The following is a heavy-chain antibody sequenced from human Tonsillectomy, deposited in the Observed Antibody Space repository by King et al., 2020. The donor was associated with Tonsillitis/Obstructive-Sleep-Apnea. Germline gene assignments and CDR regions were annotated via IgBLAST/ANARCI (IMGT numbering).Heavy chain of an antibody. J-gene: IGHJ3*02. CDR1: GFTVSSNY. Sequence: VQLVESGGGLIQPGGSLRLSCAASGFTVSSNYMSWVRQAPGKGLEWVSVIYSGGSTYYADSVKCRFTISRDNSKNTLYLQMNSLRAEDTAVYYCASRPYYDSSGYFDAFDIWGQGTMVTVSS. D-gene: IGHD3-22*01. CDR2: IYSGGST. V-gene: IGHV3-53*01. CDR3: ASRPYYDSSGYFDAFDI.